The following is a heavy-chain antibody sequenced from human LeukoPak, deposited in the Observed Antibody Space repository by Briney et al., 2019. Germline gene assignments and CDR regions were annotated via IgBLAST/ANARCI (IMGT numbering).Heavy chain of an antibody. CDR3: TRGRVAGD. Sequence: GASVKVACKASGYTFTNNDINWVRQAAGQGLEWMGWVSPDSGDTGYAPNFRGRVTMTTDTSINTAYMELTSLTSEDTAIYYCTRGRVAGDWGQGTLVTVSS. CDR2: VSPDSGDT. J-gene: IGHJ4*02. D-gene: IGHD6-19*01. V-gene: IGHV1-8*01. CDR1: GYTFTNND.